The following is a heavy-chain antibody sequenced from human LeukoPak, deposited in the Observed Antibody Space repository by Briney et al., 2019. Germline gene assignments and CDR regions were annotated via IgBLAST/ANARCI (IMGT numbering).Heavy chain of an antibody. CDR1: GFTFSSYS. CDR3: ASSIAVIPGATYYYMDV. J-gene: IGHJ6*03. Sequence: GGSLRLSCAASGFTFSSYSMNWVRQAPGQGLEWVSSIGGSGGYIYYADSVRGRFTISRDNAKTSLYLQMNSLRAEDTAVYYCASSIAVIPGATYYYMDVWGRGTTVTVSS. V-gene: IGHV3-21*01. CDR2: IGGSGGYI. D-gene: IGHD2-2*01.